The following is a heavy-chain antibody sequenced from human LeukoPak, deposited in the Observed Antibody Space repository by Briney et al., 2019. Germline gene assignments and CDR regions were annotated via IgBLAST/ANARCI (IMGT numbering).Heavy chain of an antibody. J-gene: IGHJ3*02. CDR3: ARVLRGAFDI. CDR2: IYYSGST. Sequence: SQTLSLTCTDSGVSISSGGYYWSWIRQHPGKGLEWIGYIYYSGSTYYNPPLQSRVTISVDTSKNQFSLKLSSVTAADTAVYYCARVLRGAFDIWGQGTMVTVSS. CDR1: GVSISSGGYY. D-gene: IGHD1-26*01. V-gene: IGHV4-31*03.